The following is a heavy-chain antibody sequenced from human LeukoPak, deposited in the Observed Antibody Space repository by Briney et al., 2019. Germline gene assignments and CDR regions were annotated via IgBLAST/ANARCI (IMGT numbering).Heavy chain of an antibody. CDR2: ISSSSSYI. Sequence: GGSLRLSCAASGFTFSSYSMNWVRQAPGKGLEWVSSISSSSSYIYYADSVKGRFTISRDNAKNSLYLQMNSLRAEDTAVYYCARDGTSSTSYTDAFDIWGQGTMVTVSS. CDR3: ARDGTSSTSYTDAFDI. D-gene: IGHD2-2*01. CDR1: GFTFSSYS. J-gene: IGHJ3*02. V-gene: IGHV3-21*01.